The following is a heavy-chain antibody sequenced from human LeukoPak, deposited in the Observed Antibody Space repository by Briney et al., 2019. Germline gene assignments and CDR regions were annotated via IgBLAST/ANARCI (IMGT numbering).Heavy chain of an antibody. V-gene: IGHV4-39*01. CDR2: IYYSGTT. Sequence: SETLSLTCTVSGGSVSSSSFHWGWIRQPPGKGLEWRGSIYYSGTTYYNPSLQRRVTVSVDASNTQFSLMMGAVSDADAANYYSARHQCSGDRCKSVDWFGPWGQGILVTVSS. CDR3: ARHQCSGDRCKSVDWFGP. CDR1: GGSVSSSSFH. D-gene: IGHD6-25*01. J-gene: IGHJ5*02.